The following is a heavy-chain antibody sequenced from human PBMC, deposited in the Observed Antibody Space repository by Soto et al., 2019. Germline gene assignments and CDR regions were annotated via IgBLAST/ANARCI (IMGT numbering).Heavy chain of an antibody. D-gene: IGHD3-22*01. CDR2: IHPSDTQT. CDR1: GYSFAGYW. V-gene: IGHV5-10-1*01. Sequence: PGESLKISCKGPGYSFAGYWITWVRQKPGKGLEWMGRIHPSDTQTYYSPSFRGHVTISGTKSITTVFLQWSSLRASDTAMYYCARQIYDSDTGPNFQYYFDSWGQGTPVTVSS. CDR3: ARQIYDSDTGPNFQYYFDS. J-gene: IGHJ4*02.